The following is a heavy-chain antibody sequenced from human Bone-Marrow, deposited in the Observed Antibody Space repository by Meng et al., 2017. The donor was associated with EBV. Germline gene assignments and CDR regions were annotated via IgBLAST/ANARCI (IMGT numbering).Heavy chain of an antibody. Sequence: QVQVAQSGAEVKKPGSWVKVACRTSGGTFRSDAVSWVRQAPGQGLEWMGGLIPMSDAPHYAQKFQGRVTITADESTSTHYMDLSGLRSDDTALYYCASESGRGFTPDYWGQGTLVTVSS. D-gene: IGHD3-10*01. CDR1: GGTFRSDA. V-gene: IGHV1-69*01. CDR3: ASESGRGFTPDY. CDR2: LIPMSDAP. J-gene: IGHJ4*02.